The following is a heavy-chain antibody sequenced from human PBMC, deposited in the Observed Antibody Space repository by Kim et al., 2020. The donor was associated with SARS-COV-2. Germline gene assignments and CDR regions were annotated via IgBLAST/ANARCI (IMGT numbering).Heavy chain of an antibody. CDR2: FGGNGGIT. CDR3: VKGGYISNWALDP. V-gene: IGHV3-64*03. J-gene: IGHJ5*02. D-gene: IGHD3-3*02. Sequence: GGSLRLSCAASGFNFISFAMHWVRQAPGKKWDYFSVFGGNGGITYSPDLGKAGFTTPRDSSKRTLYLKLASLRLGATPAYSCVKGGYISNWALDPW. CDR1: GFNFISFA.